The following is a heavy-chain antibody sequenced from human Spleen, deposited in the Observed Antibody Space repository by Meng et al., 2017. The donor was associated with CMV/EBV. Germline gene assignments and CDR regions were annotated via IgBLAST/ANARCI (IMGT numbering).Heavy chain of an antibody. CDR3: ARDELRLGQFNAFDI. CDR1: GDSVSSNSAA. Sequence: SCAISGDSVSSNSAAWNWIRQSPSRGLAWLGRTYYRSKWYNDYAVSVKSRIIINADTSKNQFSLQLNSVTPEDTAVYYCARDELRLGQFNAFDIWGQGTMVTVSS. CDR2: TYYRSKWYN. D-gene: IGHD3-16*01. J-gene: IGHJ3*02. V-gene: IGHV6-1*01.